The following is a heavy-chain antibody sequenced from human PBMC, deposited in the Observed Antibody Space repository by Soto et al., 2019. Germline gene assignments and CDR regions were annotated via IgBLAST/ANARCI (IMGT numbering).Heavy chain of an antibody. CDR3: ARERPVRCCDY. CDR1: GFAFSGYA. CDR2: IWYDGSNK. D-gene: IGHD2-2*01. V-gene: IGHV3-33*01. J-gene: IGHJ4*02. Sequence: GGSLRLSCAASGFAFSGYAMHWVRQAPGRGLEWVAVIWYDGSNKYYADSVKGRFTISRDNSYNTLYLQMDSLRADDTALYYCARERPVRCCDYWGQGTLGTGFS.